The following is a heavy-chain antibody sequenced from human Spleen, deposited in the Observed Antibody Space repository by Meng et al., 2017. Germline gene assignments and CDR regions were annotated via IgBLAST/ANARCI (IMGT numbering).Heavy chain of an antibody. V-gene: IGHV3-74*01. D-gene: IGHD2/OR15-2a*01. CDR3: ARGRNRSYFDS. J-gene: IGHJ4*02. CDR1: GFTFSNFW. Sequence: GESLKISCAASGFTFSNFWMHWVRQAPGKGLVWVSHINSDGSSTNYADSVKGRLTISRDNAKNTLYLQMNSLRAEDTAVYYCARGRNRSYFDSWGQGTLVTVSS. CDR2: INSDGSST.